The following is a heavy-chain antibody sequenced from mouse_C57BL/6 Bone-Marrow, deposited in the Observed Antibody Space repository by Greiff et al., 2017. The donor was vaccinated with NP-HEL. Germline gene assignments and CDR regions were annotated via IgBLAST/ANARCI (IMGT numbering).Heavy chain of an antibody. D-gene: IGHD1-1*01. J-gene: IGHJ2*01. V-gene: IGHV10-3*01. CDR3: VREGVFITTVTLYYFDY. CDR2: IRSKSSNYAT. CDR1: GFTFNTYA. Sequence: EVKLVESGGGLVQPKGSLKLSCAASGFTFNTYAMHWVRQAPGKGLEWVARIRSKSSNYATYYADSVKDRFSISRDDSQSMLYLQMNNLKTEDTAMYYCVREGVFITTVTLYYFDYWGQGTTLTVSS.